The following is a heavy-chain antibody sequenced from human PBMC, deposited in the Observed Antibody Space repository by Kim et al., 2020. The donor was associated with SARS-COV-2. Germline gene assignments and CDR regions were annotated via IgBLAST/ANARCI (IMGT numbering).Heavy chain of an antibody. CDR3: AREPGIYSSSSDYYYYMDV. CDR1: GGSFSGYY. D-gene: IGHD6-6*01. V-gene: IGHV4-34*01. CDR2: INHSGST. J-gene: IGHJ6*03. Sequence: SETLSLTCAVYGGSFSGYYWSWIRQPPGKGLEWIGEINHSGSTNYNPSLKSRVTISVDTSKNQFSLKLSSVTAADTAVYYCAREPGIYSSSSDYYYYMDV.